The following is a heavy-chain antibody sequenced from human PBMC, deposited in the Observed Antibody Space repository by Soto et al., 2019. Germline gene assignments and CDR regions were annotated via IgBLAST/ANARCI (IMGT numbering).Heavy chain of an antibody. J-gene: IGHJ5*02. CDR2: IYYSGST. CDR1: GGSISSITYY. Sequence: SETLSLTCSVSGGSISSITYYWDWIRQPPGKGLEWIATIYYSGSTYYNPSLKSRVTISVDTSKNQFSLKLTSVTAADTAVYYCARSVAPWGQGTLFTVSP. V-gene: IGHV4-39*07. CDR3: ARSVAP.